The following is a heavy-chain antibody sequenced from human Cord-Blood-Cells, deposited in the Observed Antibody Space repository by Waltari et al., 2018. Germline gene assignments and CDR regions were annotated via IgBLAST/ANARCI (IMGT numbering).Heavy chain of an antibody. V-gene: IGHV4-39*01. D-gene: IGHD6-6*01. CDR3: ARAYSSSYYFDY. CDR2: IYYSGST. CDR1: GGSISSSSYY. Sequence: QLQLQESGPGMVKPSETLSLTCTLSGGSISSSSYYWGWIRQPPGKGLEWIGSIYYSGSTYYNPSLKSRVTISVDTSKNQFSLKLSSVTAADTAVYYCARAYSSSYYFDYWGQGTLVTVSS. J-gene: IGHJ4*02.